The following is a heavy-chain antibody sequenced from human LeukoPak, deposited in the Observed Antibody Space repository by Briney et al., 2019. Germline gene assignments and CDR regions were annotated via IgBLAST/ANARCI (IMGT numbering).Heavy chain of an antibody. Sequence: SQTLSLTCAISGDIVSSNSAAWNWIRQSPSRGLEWLERTYYRSKLYNDYAVSVKSRITINPDTSKNQFSLQLNSVTPEDTAVYYCARSSGWLEYFQHWGQGTLVTVSS. CDR2: TYYRSKLYN. J-gene: IGHJ1*01. V-gene: IGHV6-1*01. CDR1: GDIVSSNSAA. D-gene: IGHD6-19*01. CDR3: ARSSGWLEYFQH.